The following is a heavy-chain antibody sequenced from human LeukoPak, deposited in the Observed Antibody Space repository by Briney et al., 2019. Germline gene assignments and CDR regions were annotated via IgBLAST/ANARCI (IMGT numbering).Heavy chain of an antibody. CDR2: IKQDGSQI. V-gene: IGHV3-7*01. CDR1: GFTFSTYW. Sequence: PGGSLRLSCAASGFTFSTYWMTWVRQAPGKGLEWVANIKQDGSQIYYVDSVKGGFTISRDNAKNSLYLQMNSLRAEDTAVYYCARVRDYGDYAPHFDYWGQRTLVTVSS. CDR3: ARVRDYGDYAPHFDY. J-gene: IGHJ4*02. D-gene: IGHD4-17*01.